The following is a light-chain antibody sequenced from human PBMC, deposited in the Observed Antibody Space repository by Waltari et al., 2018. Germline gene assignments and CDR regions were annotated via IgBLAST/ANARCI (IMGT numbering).Light chain of an antibody. Sequence: EVVMTQSPLSLAVTLGQSASISCRSSQSPVCFNGNTYLTWFNQRPGKSPRRLIYQVYNRDSGVPDRFSGSGSGTEFTLRISSVEAEDVGVYYCMQAAEWPLTFGGGTRVEIK. CDR2: QVY. CDR3: MQAAEWPLT. CDR1: QSPVCFNGNTY. J-gene: IGKJ4*01. V-gene: IGKV2-30*01.